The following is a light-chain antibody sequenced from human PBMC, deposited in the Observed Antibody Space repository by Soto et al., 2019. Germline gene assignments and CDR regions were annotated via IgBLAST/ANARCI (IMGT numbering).Light chain of an antibody. J-gene: IGKJ4*01. V-gene: IGKV3-11*01. CDR2: DAS. CDR3: QQRANWPLT. CDR1: QYVNIY. Sequence: EIVLTQSPATVSLSPGERVTLSCRASQYVNIYLAWYQQKPGQAPRLLIYDASNRATGVPARFSGSGSGTDFTLTISSLESEDVSVYYCQQRANWPLTFGVGTKVESK.